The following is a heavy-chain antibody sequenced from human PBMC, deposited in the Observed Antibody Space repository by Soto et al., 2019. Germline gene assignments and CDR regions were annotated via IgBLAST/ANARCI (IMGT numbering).Heavy chain of an antibody. V-gene: IGHV4-34*01. D-gene: IGHD2-21*02. CDR2: INHSGTT. CDR1: GGSFSGFY. CDR3: ARADRTLVTSYGLDV. J-gene: IGHJ6*02. Sequence: PSETLSLTCAVSGGSFSGFYWTWIRQPPGEDLEWIGEINHSGTTNFNPSLRSRLTISLDSSKKHFSLKLTSMTAADAAVYYCARADRTLVTSYGLDVWGQGTTVTVSS.